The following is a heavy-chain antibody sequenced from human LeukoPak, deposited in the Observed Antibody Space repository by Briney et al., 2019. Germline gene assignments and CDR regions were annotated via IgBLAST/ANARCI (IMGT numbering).Heavy chain of an antibody. CDR1: GFSFNTYS. CDR3: ATDPGLSGYYFDY. J-gene: IGHJ4*02. Sequence: GGSLRLSXAASGFSFNTYSMNWVSQAPGKGLEWVSYISSSSSTIYYADSVKGRFTISRDNAENSVYLQMNSLRAEDTAVYYCATDPGLSGYYFDYWGQGTLVTVSS. CDR2: ISSSSSTI. V-gene: IGHV3-48*01. D-gene: IGHD5-12*01.